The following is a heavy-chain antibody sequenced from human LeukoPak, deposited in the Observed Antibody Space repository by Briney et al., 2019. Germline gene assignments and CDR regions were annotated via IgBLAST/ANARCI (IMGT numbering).Heavy chain of an antibody. CDR1: GGSFSGYY. D-gene: IGHD6-13*01. CDR3: ARLEQQLVLHFDY. Sequence: PSETLSLTCAVYGGSFSGYYWSWIRQPPGKGLEWIGEINHSGSTNYNPSLKSRVTISVDTSKNQFSLKLSSGTAADTAVYYCARLEQQLVLHFDYWGQGTLVTVSS. V-gene: IGHV4-34*01. CDR2: INHSGST. J-gene: IGHJ4*02.